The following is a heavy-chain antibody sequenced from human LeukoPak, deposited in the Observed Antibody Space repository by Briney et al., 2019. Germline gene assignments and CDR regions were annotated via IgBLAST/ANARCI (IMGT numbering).Heavy chain of an antibody. CDR2: INPNSGGT. V-gene: IGHV1-2*02. Sequence: ASVKVSCKASGYTFTGYYMHWVRQAPGQGLEWMGWINPNSGGTNYAQKFQGRVTMTRDTSIGTAYMELSRLRSDDTAVYYCARDIFGRYYYYGMDVWGQGTTVTVSS. CDR3: ARDIFGRYYYYGMDV. CDR1: GYTFTGYY. D-gene: IGHD3-3*01. J-gene: IGHJ6*02.